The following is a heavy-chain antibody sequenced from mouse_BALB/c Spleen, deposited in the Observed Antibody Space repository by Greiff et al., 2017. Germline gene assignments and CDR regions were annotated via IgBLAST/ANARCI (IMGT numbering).Heavy chain of an antibody. Sequence: VQRVESGPGLVAPSQSLSITCTVSGFSLTGYGVNWVRQPPGKGLEWLGMIWGDGSTDYNSALKSRLSISKDNSKSQVFLKMSRLQTDDTARYCCGRWERLHAMDYWGQGTSVTVSS. CDR3: GRWERLHAMDY. CDR2: IWGDGST. CDR1: GFSLTGYG. D-gene: IGHD1-2*01. V-gene: IGHV2-6-7*01. J-gene: IGHJ4*01.